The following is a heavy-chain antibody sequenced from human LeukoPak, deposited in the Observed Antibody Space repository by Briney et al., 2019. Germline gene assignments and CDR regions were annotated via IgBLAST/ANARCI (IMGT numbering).Heavy chain of an antibody. CDR2: ISYDGSNK. V-gene: IGHV3-30*04. CDR1: GFTFSSYA. CDR3: ARDGTDYGGDY. D-gene: IGHD4-17*01. J-gene: IGHJ4*02. Sequence: GGSLRLSCAASGFTFSSYAMHWVRQAPGKGLEWVAVISYDGSNKYYADSVKGRFTISRDNSKNTLYPQMNSLRAEDTAVYYCARDGTDYGGDYWGQGTLVTVSS.